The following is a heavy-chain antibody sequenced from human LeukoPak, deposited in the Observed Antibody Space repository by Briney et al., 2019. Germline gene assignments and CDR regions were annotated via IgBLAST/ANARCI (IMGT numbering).Heavy chain of an antibody. CDR1: GFTFSSYW. CDR3: ARGGLFKYFFDY. Sequence: PGGSLRLSCAASGFTFSSYWMHWVRQAPGKGLVWVSRINTDGSSTSYADSVKGRFTISRDNAKNMLYLQMNSLRAEDTAVYYCARGGLFKYFFDYWGQGTPVTVSS. J-gene: IGHJ4*02. CDR2: INTDGSST. D-gene: IGHD2-15*01. V-gene: IGHV3-74*01.